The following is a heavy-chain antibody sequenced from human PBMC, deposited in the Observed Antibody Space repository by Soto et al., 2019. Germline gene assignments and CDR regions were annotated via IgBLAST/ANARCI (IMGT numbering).Heavy chain of an antibody. D-gene: IGHD4-17*01. CDR3: AKNRPPPSTGPIDY. CDR2: INPFDGSR. Sequence: SVELSSEASGYVSTSYYIHWARQSPGQGLEWMGWINPFDGSRMFAQSFQGRVTMTRDTSTSTVYMEVNSLRAEDTAVYYCAKNRPPPSTGPIDYWGQGTLVTVSS. J-gene: IGHJ4*02. V-gene: IGHV1-46*01. CDR1: GYVSTSYY.